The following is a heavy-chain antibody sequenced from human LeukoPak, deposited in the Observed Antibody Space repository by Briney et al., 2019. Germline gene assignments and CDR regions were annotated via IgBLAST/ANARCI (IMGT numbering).Heavy chain of an antibody. CDR3: ARDRHYYDSSGYPFDY. CDR1: GGSISSSSHY. CDR2: IYYSGST. D-gene: IGHD3-22*01. J-gene: IGHJ4*02. Sequence: SETLSLTCTVSGGSISSSSHYWGWIRQPPGKGLEWIGSIYYSGSTYYNPSLKSRVTISVDTSKNQFSLKLSSVTAADTAVYYCARDRHYYDSSGYPFDYWGQGTLVTVSS. V-gene: IGHV4-39*07.